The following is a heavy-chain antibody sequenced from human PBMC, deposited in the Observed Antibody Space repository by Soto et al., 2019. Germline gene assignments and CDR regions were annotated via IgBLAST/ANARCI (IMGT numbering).Heavy chain of an antibody. CDR3: XXGPRAPPPHDYGMDV. J-gene: IGHJ6*02. Sequence: EVQLLESGGGLVQPGGSLRLSCAAXXXXXXXHVMNWVRQXPGKGLEWVAAISGGGGTTFYGDSVEGRFTMSRDNSKNTLFLQMNSLRAEDTXVYXXXXGPRAPPPHDYGMDVWGQGTTVTVSS. CDR2: ISGGGGTT. V-gene: IGHV3-23*01. CDR1: XXXXXXHV.